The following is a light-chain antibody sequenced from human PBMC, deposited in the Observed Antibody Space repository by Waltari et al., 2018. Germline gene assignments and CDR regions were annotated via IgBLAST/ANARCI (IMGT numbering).Light chain of an antibody. J-gene: IGKJ2*01. V-gene: IGKV1-5*03. CDR2: KAS. Sequence: DIQMTQSPSTLSASVADRVTITCRASQSISSWLAWYQQKPGKAPKLLIYKASSLESGVTSRFSGSGSGTEFTLTISSLQPDDFATYYCQQYNSYPYTFGQGTKLEIK. CDR3: QQYNSYPYT. CDR1: QSISSW.